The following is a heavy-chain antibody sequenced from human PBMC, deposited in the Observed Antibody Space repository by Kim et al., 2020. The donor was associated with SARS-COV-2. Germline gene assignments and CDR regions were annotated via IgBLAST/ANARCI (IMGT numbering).Heavy chain of an antibody. D-gene: IGHD2-15*01. CDR3: AQATRGLLLDY. V-gene: IGHV3-23*01. Sequence: TYTTTPVKGRFNISRTNSKTTLYLQMSSLRAEDTAVYYCAQATRGLLLDYWGQGTLVTVSS. CDR2: T. J-gene: IGHJ4*02.